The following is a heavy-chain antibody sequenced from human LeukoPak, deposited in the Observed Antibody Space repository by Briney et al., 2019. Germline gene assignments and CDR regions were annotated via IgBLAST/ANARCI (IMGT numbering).Heavy chain of an antibody. Sequence: SVKVSCKASGGTFSSYAISWVRQAPGQGLEWMGRIIPIFGIANYAQEFQGRVTITADKSTSTAYMELSSLRSEDTAVYYCASRGEMANREIYFDYWGQGTLVTVSS. V-gene: IGHV1-69*04. J-gene: IGHJ4*02. D-gene: IGHD5-24*01. CDR1: GGTFSSYA. CDR2: IIPIFGIA. CDR3: ASRGEMANREIYFDY.